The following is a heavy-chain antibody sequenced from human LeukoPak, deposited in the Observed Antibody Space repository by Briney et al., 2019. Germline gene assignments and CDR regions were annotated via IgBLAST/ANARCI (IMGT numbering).Heavy chain of an antibody. CDR1: GFPFSSYA. J-gene: IGHJ4*02. D-gene: IGHD3-9*01. V-gene: IGHV3-23*01. CDR3: AKLDVYDILTGYYKGIEY. Sequence: HPGGSLRLSCAASGFPFSSYAMSWVRQAPGKGLEWVSAISGSGGSTFYADSVKGRFTISRDNSKNTLYQQMNSLRAEDTAVYYCAKLDVYDILTGYYKGIEYWGQGTLVTVSS. CDR2: ISGSGGST.